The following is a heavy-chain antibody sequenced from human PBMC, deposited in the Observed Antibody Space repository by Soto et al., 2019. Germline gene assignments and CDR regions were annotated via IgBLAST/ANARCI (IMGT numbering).Heavy chain of an antibody. D-gene: IGHD6-13*01. CDR1: GYKFSSYW. Sequence: GESLKISCKGSGYKFSSYWIGWVRQRPGKGLEWMGVIYPDDSDTTYSPSFQGQVTISADKSINTAYLQWNNLKASDTAMYYCARPRYSSSWSGMDVWGQGTTVTVYS. V-gene: IGHV5-51*01. J-gene: IGHJ6*02. CDR3: ARPRYSSSWSGMDV. CDR2: IYPDDSDT.